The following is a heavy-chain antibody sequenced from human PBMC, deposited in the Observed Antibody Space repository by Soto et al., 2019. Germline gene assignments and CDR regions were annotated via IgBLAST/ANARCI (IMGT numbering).Heavy chain of an antibody. CDR2: IVVGSGNT. V-gene: IGHV1-58*01. Sequence: SAKVSCKASGFTFTSSAVQWVRQARGQRLEWIGWIVVGSGNTNYAQRFQERVTITRDMSTSTAYMELSSLRSEDTAVYYWAARDGSSWYWYFDYWGQGTLVTVSS. J-gene: IGHJ4*02. CDR3: AARDGSSWYWYFDY. D-gene: IGHD6-13*01. CDR1: GFTFTSSA.